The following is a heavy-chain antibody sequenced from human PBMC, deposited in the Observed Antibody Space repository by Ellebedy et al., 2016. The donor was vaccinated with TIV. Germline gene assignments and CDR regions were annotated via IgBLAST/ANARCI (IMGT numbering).Heavy chain of an antibody. V-gene: IGHV3-7*01. CDR3: ARDGSSGYLRDWYFDL. J-gene: IGHJ2*01. CDR1: GFTFSSYW. CDR2: IKQDGSEK. Sequence: GESLKISCAASGFTFSSYWMSWVRQAPGKGLEWVANIKQDGSEKYYVDSVKGRFTISRDNAKNSLYLQMNSLRAEDTAVYYCARDGSSGYLRDWYFDLWGRGTLVTVSS. D-gene: IGHD3-22*01.